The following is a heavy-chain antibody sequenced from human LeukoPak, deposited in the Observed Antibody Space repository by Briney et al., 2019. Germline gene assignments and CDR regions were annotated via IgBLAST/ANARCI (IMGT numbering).Heavy chain of an antibody. CDR3: AASAMVNGMDV. CDR2: IYSGGST. J-gene: IGHJ6*02. Sequence: PGGSLRLSCAASGFTVSSNYMSWVRQAPGKGLEWVSVIYSGGSTYYADSVKGRFTISRDNSKNTLYLQMNSLRAEDTAVYHCAASAMVNGMDVWGQGTTVTVSS. CDR1: GFTVSSNY. D-gene: IGHD5-18*01. V-gene: IGHV3-66*02.